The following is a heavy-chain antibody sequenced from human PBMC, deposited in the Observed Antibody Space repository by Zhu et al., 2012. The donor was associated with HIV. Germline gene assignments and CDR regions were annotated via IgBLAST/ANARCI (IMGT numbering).Heavy chain of an antibody. Sequence: EVQLLESGGGLVQPGGSLRLSCAASGFTFSSYAMSWVRQAPGKGLEWVSAISGSGGSTYYADSVKGRFTISRDNSKNTLYLQMNSLRAEDTAVYYCAKYSAPSANPARIAAAGTGGFDYWGQGTLVTGLL. J-gene: IGHJ4*02. CDR2: ISGSGGST. CDR3: AKYSAPSANPARIAAAGTGGFDY. CDR1: GFTFSSYA. V-gene: IGHV3-23*01. D-gene: IGHD6-13*01.